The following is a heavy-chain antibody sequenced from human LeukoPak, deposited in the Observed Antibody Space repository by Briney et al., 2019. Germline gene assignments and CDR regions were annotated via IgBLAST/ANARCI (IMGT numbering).Heavy chain of an antibody. D-gene: IGHD3-3*01. J-gene: IGHJ4*02. Sequence: ASVKVCCKASGYTFTGYYMHWVRQAPGQGLEWMGWINPNSGGTNYAQKFQGRVTMTRDTSISTAYMELSRLRSDDTAVYYCAREPTLITIFGVGSFDYWGQGTLVTVSS. V-gene: IGHV1-2*02. CDR2: INPNSGGT. CDR3: AREPTLITIFGVGSFDY. CDR1: GYTFTGYY.